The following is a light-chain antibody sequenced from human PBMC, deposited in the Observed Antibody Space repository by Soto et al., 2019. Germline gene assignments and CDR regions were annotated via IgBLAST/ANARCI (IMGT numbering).Light chain of an antibody. CDR3: QQYAGSPQT. Sequence: EIVLTQSPGTLSLSPGERATLSCRASQSVSRTYLVWYQQKRGQAPRLLIHGTSNRATGTPDRFSGSGSGTDFTLTISRLEPEDLAVYYCQQYAGSPQTFGQGTKVEIK. V-gene: IGKV3-20*01. CDR1: QSVSRTY. CDR2: GTS. J-gene: IGKJ1*01.